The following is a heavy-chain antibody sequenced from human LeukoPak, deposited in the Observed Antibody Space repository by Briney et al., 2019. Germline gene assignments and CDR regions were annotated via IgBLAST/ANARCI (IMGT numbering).Heavy chain of an antibody. V-gene: IGHV4-38-2*02. Sequence: SETLSLTCTVSGYSISSGYYWGWIRQPPGKGLEWIGSIYHSGSTYYNPSLKSRVTISVGTSKNQFSLKLSSVTAADTAVYYCARAGGDCYSCWFDPWGQGTLVTVSS. J-gene: IGHJ5*02. CDR2: IYHSGST. D-gene: IGHD2-21*02. CDR1: GYSISSGYY. CDR3: ARAGGDCYSCWFDP.